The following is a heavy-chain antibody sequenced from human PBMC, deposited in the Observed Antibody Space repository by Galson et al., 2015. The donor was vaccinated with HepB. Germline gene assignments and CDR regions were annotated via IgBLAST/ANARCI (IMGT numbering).Heavy chain of an antibody. Sequence: SVKVSCKASGGTFSSYAISWVRQAPGQGLEWVGGIIPIFGTANYAQKFQGRVTITADESTSTAYMELSSLRSEDTAVYYCARTVRYFWSGYYWNAFDIWGQGTMVTVSS. CDR3: ARTVRYFWSGYYWNAFDI. CDR2: IIPIFGTA. CDR1: GGTFSSYA. V-gene: IGHV1-69*13. D-gene: IGHD3-3*01. J-gene: IGHJ3*02.